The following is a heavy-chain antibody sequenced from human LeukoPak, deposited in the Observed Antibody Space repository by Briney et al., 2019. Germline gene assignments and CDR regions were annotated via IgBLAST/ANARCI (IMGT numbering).Heavy chain of an antibody. J-gene: IGHJ4*02. Sequence: ASVKVSCKASGYTFTSYGISWVRQAPGQGLEWMGWISAYNGNTNYAQTLQGRVTMTTDTSTSTAYMELRSLRSDDTAVYYCARDLGYDFWSGYYGGDYWGQGTLVTVSS. CDR3: ARDLGYDFWSGYYGGDY. V-gene: IGHV1-18*01. D-gene: IGHD3-3*01. CDR1: GYTFTSYG. CDR2: ISAYNGNT.